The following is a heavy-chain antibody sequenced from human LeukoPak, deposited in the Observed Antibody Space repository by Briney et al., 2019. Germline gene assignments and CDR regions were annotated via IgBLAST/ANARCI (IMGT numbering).Heavy chain of an antibody. D-gene: IGHD3-22*01. CDR1: GFHLSNYR. J-gene: IGHJ5*02. V-gene: IGHV3-74*01. Sequence: GGSLRLSLAASGFHLSNYRMHLVRPAPGKGLGLVSPIYRDGINTSYADSVKGRFTISRDNAKNTLNLQMNSLRAEDTAVYYCARDLGQYYDTSDNWFDPWGQGTLVTVSS. CDR2: IYRDGINT. CDR3: ARDLGQYYDTSDNWFDP.